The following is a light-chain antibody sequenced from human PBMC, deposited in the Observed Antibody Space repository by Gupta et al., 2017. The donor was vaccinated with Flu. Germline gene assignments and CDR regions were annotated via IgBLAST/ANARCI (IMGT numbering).Light chain of an antibody. CDR2: DVR. Sequence: QPALTQPASVSGSPGQSINISCTGTSSDIGTYNYVSWYQQSPGRAPKLMIYDVRNRPSGIFDRFSGSKSGNTASLTISGLQAEDEADYYCSSYSATGALALFGGGTKVTVL. J-gene: IGLJ2*01. CDR1: SSDIGTYNY. V-gene: IGLV2-14*03. CDR3: SSYSATGALAL.